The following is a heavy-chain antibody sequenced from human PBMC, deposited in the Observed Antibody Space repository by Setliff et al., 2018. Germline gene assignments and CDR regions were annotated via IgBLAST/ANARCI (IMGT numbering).Heavy chain of an antibody. Sequence: LSLTCAVYGGSFSGYYWSWIRQPPGKGLEWIGEINHSGSTNYNPSLKSRVTISVDTSKNQFSLKLSSVTAADTAVYYCARVLNWFDPWGQGTLVTVSS. D-gene: IGHD1-26*01. J-gene: IGHJ5*02. CDR2: INHSGST. V-gene: IGHV4-34*01. CDR3: ARVLNWFDP. CDR1: GGSFSGYY.